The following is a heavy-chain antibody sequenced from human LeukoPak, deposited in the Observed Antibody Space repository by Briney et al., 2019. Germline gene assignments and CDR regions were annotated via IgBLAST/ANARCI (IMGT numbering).Heavy chain of an antibody. CDR3: ARVLRYCSGGNCYSGGLGYMDV. J-gene: IGHJ6*03. V-gene: IGHV3-11*01. CDR1: GFTFSDYN. Sequence: GSLRLSCAASGFTFSDYNMRWIRQAPGKGLEWVSSISRRGSNKYYADSVKGRFTISRDNAKNSLFLQMNSLRAEDTAVYYCARVLRYCSGGNCYSGGLGYMDVWGKGTTVTISS. CDR2: ISRRGSNK. D-gene: IGHD2-15*01.